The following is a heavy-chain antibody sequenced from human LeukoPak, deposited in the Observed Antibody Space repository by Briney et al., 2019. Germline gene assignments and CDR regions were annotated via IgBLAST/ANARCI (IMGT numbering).Heavy chain of an antibody. V-gene: IGHV3-21*01. CDR3: ARDRIAVAATETSFDY. CDR1: GFTISSYN. D-gene: IGHD6-19*01. J-gene: IGHJ4*02. Sequence: GGSLRLSCAASGFTISSYNMNWVRQAPGKGLEWVSSISGSSSYIYYADSVKGRFTISRGNAKNSLYLEMNSLRAEDTAVYYCARDRIAVAATETSFDYWGQGTLVTVSS. CDR2: ISGSSSYI.